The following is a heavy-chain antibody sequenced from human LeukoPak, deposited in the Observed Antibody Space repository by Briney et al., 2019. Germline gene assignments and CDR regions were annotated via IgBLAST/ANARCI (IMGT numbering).Heavy chain of an antibody. V-gene: IGHV3-20*04. J-gene: IGHJ4*02. Sequence: GGSLRLSCAASGFTFDDYGMSWVRQALGKGLEWVSGINWNGGSTGYADSVKGRFTISRDNAKNSLYLQMNSLRAEDTALYYCARASNYDFWSGYYLLDYWGQGALVTVSS. CDR1: GFTFDDYG. CDR3: ARASNYDFWSGYYLLDY. D-gene: IGHD3-3*01. CDR2: INWNGGST.